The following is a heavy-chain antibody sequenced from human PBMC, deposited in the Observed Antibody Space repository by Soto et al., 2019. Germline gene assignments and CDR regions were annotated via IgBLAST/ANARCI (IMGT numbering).Heavy chain of an antibody. CDR3: VKGVPGIAVAGTGYFQH. J-gene: IGHJ1*01. Sequence: GGSLRLSCAASGFTFSSYAMSWVRQAPGKGLEWVSGISGSGDSTYYADSVKGRFTISRDNSMKMVYLQMNSLRAEDTAVYYCVKGVPGIAVAGTGYFQHWGQGTLVTVSS. CDR1: GFTFSSYA. CDR2: ISGSGDST. V-gene: IGHV3-23*01. D-gene: IGHD6-19*01.